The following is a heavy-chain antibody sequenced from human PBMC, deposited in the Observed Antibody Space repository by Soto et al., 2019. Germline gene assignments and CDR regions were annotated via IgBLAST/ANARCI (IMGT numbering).Heavy chain of an antibody. J-gene: IGHJ6*02. Sequence: QVQLVQSGAEVKKPGASVKVSCKASGYTFTTYGITWVRQAPRQGLEWMGWISAYNGNTNYAQKLQGRVTMTTDTSTSTAYMELRSLRSDDMAVYYCARVWVGSTFAYYYGMYVWGQGTTVTVSS. CDR1: GYTFTTYG. D-gene: IGHD3-3*01. CDR2: ISAYNGNT. CDR3: ARVWVGSTFAYYYGMYV. V-gene: IGHV1-18*03.